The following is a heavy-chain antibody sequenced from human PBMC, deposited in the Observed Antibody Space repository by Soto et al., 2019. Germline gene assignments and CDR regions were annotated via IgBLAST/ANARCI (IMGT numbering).Heavy chain of an antibody. Sequence: GVALRLPCAASGFSFSSYALSGFRQAPGQGLEWVSAISGCGGSTYYADSVQGRFTISRDNSKNTLYLQLNSLRAEDTAVYYWAKKEEVRGRRCDGYRGQGTGDGVSS. J-gene: IGHJ4*02. V-gene: IGHV3-23*01. CDR1: GFSFSSYA. D-gene: IGHD2-15*01. CDR3: AKKEEVRGRRCDGY. CDR2: ISGCGGST.